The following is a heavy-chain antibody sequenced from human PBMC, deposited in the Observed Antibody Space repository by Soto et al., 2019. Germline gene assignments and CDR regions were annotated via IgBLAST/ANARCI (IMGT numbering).Heavy chain of an antibody. CDR3: ARDNFWSGYYTPRYHYGMDV. Sequence: GGSLRLSCAASGFTFSSYSMNWVRQDPGKGLEWVSSISSSSSYIYYADSVKGRFTISRDNAKNSLYLQMNSLRAEDTAVYYCARDNFWSGYYTPRYHYGMDVWGQGTTVTVSS. D-gene: IGHD3-3*01. J-gene: IGHJ6*02. CDR2: ISSSSSYI. V-gene: IGHV3-21*01. CDR1: GFTFSSYS.